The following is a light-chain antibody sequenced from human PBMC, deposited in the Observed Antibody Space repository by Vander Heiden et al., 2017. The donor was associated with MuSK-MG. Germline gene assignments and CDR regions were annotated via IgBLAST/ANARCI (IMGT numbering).Light chain of an antibody. CDR3: MIWHSSAVV. Sequence: QAVLTQPSSLSASPGASASPTCTLRSGINVGTYRIYWYQQKPGSPPQYLLRYKSDSDKQQGSGVPSRFSGSKDASANAGILLISGLQSEDEADYYCMIWHSSAVVFGGGTKLTAL. V-gene: IGLV5-45*03. J-gene: IGLJ2*01. CDR2: YKSDSDK. CDR1: SGINVGTYR.